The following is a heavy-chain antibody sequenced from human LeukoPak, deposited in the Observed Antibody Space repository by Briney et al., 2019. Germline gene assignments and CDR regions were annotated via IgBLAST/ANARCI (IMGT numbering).Heavy chain of an antibody. CDR1: GGSISSYY. J-gene: IGHJ4*02. Sequence: SETLSLTCTVSGGSISSYYWSWTRQPPGKGLEWIGYIYYSGSTNYNPSLKSRVTISVDTSKNQFSLKLSSVTAADTAVYYCARHPAVVTAIHFDYWGQGTLVTVSS. CDR3: ARHPAVVTAIHFDY. D-gene: IGHD2-21*02. CDR2: IYYSGST. V-gene: IGHV4-59*08.